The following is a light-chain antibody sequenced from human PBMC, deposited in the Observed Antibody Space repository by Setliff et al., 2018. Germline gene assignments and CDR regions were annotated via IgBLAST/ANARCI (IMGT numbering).Light chain of an antibody. CDR3: QQFKIYPLT. V-gene: IGKV1-13*02. J-gene: IGKJ4*01. CDR2: DAS. CDR1: QDITSG. Sequence: AIQLTQSPASLSASVGDRVTISCRASQDITSGLAWYQQKPWKPPTVLIYDASSLETGVPSRFSGSGSGTDFTLTISSLQPEDFATYYCQQFKIYPLTFGGGTKVDIK.